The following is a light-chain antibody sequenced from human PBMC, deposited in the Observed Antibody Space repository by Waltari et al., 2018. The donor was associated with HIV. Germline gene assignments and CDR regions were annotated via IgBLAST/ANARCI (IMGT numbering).Light chain of an antibody. J-gene: IGKJ4*01. CDR1: QSVSIW. V-gene: IGKV1-5*03. CDR3: QQYNSHST. Sequence: DIQMTQYPFTLSASVGDRVTFTRRASQSVSIWVAWYQQKSGKAPKVLIYEPSKLQSGVPSRFSGSGSGTEFTLTISSLQPDDVATYYCQQYNSHSTFGGGTKVEIK. CDR2: EPS.